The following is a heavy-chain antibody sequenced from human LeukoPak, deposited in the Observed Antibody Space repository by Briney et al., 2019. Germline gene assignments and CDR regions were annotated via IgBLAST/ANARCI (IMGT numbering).Heavy chain of an antibody. J-gene: IGHJ4*02. D-gene: IGHD3-22*01. Sequence: ASVKVSCKASGYTFTGYYMHWVRQAPGQGLEWMGWINPNSGGTNYAQKFQGRVTMTRDTSISTAYMELSRLRSDDTAVYYCARGALPAYYHDSSGYPIDYWGQGTLVTVSS. CDR3: ARGALPAYYHDSSGYPIDY. CDR1: GYTFTGYY. CDR2: INPNSGGT. V-gene: IGHV1-2*02.